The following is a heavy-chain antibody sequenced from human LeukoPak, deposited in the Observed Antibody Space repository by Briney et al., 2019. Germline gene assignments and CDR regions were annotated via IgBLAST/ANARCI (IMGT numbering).Heavy chain of an antibody. J-gene: IGHJ5*02. D-gene: IGHD3-22*01. Sequence: GGSLRLSCAASGFTFSSYSMNWVRQAPGKGLERVSSISSSSSYIYYADSVKGRFTISRDNAKNSLYLQMNSLRAEDTAVYYCARDYYDSSGTPLGFDPWGQGTLVTVSS. CDR2: ISSSSSYI. V-gene: IGHV3-21*01. CDR3: ARDYYDSSGTPLGFDP. CDR1: GFTFSSYS.